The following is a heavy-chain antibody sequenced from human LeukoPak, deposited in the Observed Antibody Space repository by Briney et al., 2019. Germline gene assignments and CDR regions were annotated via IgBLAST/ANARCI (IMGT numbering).Heavy chain of an antibody. D-gene: IGHD6-19*01. Sequence: PSETLSLTCTVSGGSISSSSYYWGWIRQPPGKGLEWIGSIYYSGSTYYNPSLKGRVTISVDTSKNQFSLKLSSVTAADTAVYYCARHGNIAVVGRLFSWFDPWGQGTLVTVSS. CDR3: ARHGNIAVVGRLFSWFDP. J-gene: IGHJ5*02. CDR1: GGSISSSSYY. CDR2: IYYSGST. V-gene: IGHV4-39*01.